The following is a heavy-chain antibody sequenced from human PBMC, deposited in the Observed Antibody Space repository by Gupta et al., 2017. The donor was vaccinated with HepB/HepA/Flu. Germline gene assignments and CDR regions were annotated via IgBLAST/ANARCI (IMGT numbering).Heavy chain of an antibody. CDR1: GFTFSSCA. V-gene: IGHV3-23*01. CDR2: ISGSGGST. CDR3: AMTLNFDY. J-gene: IGHJ4*02. Sequence: EVQLLESGGGLVQPGGSLRLSCAASGFTFSSCAMSWVRQAPGKGLAWVSAISGSGGSTYYADSVKGRFTISRDNSKNTLYLQMNSLRAEDTAVYYCAMTLNFDYWGQGTLVTVSS.